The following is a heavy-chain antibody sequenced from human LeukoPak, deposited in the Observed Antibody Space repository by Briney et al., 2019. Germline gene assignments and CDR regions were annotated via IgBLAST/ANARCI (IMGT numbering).Heavy chain of an antibody. D-gene: IGHD1-26*01. V-gene: IGHV3-23*01. CDR3: AKKWGVGTTTLDYFDY. CDR1: GFTFSSYA. CDR2: ISGSGGST. J-gene: IGHJ4*02. Sequence: GGSLRLSCAASGFTFSSYAMSWVRQAPGKGLEWVSAISGSGGSTHYADSVKGRFTISRDNSKNTLYLQMNSLTDEDTAVYYCAKKWGVGTTTLDYFDYWGQGTLVTVSS.